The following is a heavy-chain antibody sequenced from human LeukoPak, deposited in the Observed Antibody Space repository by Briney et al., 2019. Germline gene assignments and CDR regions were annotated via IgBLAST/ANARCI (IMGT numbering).Heavy chain of an antibody. CDR2: IYYSGST. D-gene: IGHD6-19*01. V-gene: IGHV4-4*08. J-gene: IGHJ5*02. CDR3: ARDSPAQWERYSSGGKRWFDP. CDR1: GGSISSYY. Sequence: SETLSLTCTVSGGSISSYYWSWIRQPPGKGLEWIGYIYYSGSTYYNPSLKSRVTISVDTSKNQFSLKLSSVTAADTAVYYCARDSPAQWERYSSGGKRWFDPWGQGTLVTVSS.